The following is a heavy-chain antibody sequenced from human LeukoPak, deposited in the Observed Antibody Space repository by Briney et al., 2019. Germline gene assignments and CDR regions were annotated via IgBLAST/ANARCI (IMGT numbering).Heavy chain of an antibody. CDR1: GGSFSGYY. CDR3: ARSSGYYGSGSYYNSQCFDY. D-gene: IGHD3-10*01. J-gene: IGHJ4*02. Sequence: SETLSLTCAVYGGSFSGYYWSWIRQPPGKGLEWIGEINHSGSTNYNPSLKSRVTISVDTSKNQFSLKLSSVTAADTAVYYCARSSGYYGSGSYYNSQCFDYWGQGTLVTVSS. V-gene: IGHV4-34*01. CDR2: INHSGST.